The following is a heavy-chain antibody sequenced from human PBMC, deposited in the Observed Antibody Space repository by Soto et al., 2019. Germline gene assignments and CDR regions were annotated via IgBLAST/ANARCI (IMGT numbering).Heavy chain of an antibody. J-gene: IGHJ5*02. Sequence: SETLSLTCTVSGGSVSSGDYYWSWIRQPPGKGLEWIGYIYYSGSTNYNPSLKSRVSISLDTSKNQFSLRLTSVTAADTALYYCARIPVDTYMINWFDPWGQGTLVTVSS. V-gene: IGHV4-61*08. CDR1: GGSVSSGDYY. CDR2: IYYSGST. D-gene: IGHD5-18*01. CDR3: ARIPVDTYMINWFDP.